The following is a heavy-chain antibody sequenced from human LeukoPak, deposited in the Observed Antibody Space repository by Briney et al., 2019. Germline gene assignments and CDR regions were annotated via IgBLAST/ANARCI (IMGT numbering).Heavy chain of an antibody. CDR2: IYYSGST. Sequence: SETLSLTCTVSGGSISSYYWSWIRQPPGKGLEWIGYIYYSGSTNYNPSLKSRVTIPVDTSKNQFSLKLSSVTAADTAVYYCARVHYGSGIDYWGQGTLVTVSS. V-gene: IGHV4-59*01. J-gene: IGHJ4*02. D-gene: IGHD3-10*01. CDR3: ARVHYGSGIDY. CDR1: GGSISSYY.